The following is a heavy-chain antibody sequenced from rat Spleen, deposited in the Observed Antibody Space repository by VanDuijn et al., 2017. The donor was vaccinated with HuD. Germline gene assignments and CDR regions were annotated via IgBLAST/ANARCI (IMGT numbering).Heavy chain of an antibody. CDR3: ATHGSVGYPQD. Sequence: EVQLVESGGGLVQPGNSLKLSCAASGFTFSDYAMAWVRQSPKKGLEWVATIIYDGSSTYYRDSVKGRFTISRDNAKSTLYLQMDSLRSEDTATYSCATHGSVGYPQDWGQGVMVTVSS. D-gene: IGHD3-8*01. CDR2: IIYDGSST. CDR1: GFTFSDYA. V-gene: IGHV5S10*01. J-gene: IGHJ2*01.